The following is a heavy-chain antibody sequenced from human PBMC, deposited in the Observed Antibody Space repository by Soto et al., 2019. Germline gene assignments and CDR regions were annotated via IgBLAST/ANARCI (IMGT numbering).Heavy chain of an antibody. J-gene: IGHJ4*02. CDR2: MNPNSGNT. V-gene: IGHV1-8*01. Sequence: GASVKVSCKASGYTFTSYDINWVRQATGQGLEWMGWMNPNSGNTGYAQKFQGRVTMTRNTSISTAYMELSSLRSEDTAVYYCARGPRYYYDSSGYYYGLYFDYWGQGTQATGS. CDR3: ARGPRYYYDSSGYYYGLYFDY. D-gene: IGHD3-22*01. CDR1: GYTFTSYD.